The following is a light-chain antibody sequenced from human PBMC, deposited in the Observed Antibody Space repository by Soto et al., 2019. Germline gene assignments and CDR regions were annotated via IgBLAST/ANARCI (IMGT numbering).Light chain of an antibody. CDR1: QAIRSNY. Sequence: ETVLTQSPGTLSLSPGERATLSCRASQAIRSNYLAWYRQTPGQAPKLLIDGASNRATGIADRFSVSGSGTDMTLIISRLEPEDFALYYCQQYGSSPWTFGQGTKVELK. CDR2: GAS. CDR3: QQYGSSPWT. V-gene: IGKV3-20*01. J-gene: IGKJ1*01.